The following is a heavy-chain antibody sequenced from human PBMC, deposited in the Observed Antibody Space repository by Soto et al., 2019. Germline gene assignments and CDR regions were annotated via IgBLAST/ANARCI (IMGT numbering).Heavy chain of an antibody. CDR1: GYSFTAYS. CDR2: INVGKGNT. J-gene: IGHJ5*01. V-gene: IGHV1-3*01. Sequence: ASVKVSCKASGYSFTAYSMQWVRQAAGQRLEWMGWINVGKGNTQYSQKFQGRLTITRDTAASTVYMELSSLRSEDTALYYCVRDGLTLSNNPYNWFDFRGEGTLVPVSS. D-gene: IGHD3-22*01. CDR3: VRDGLTLSNNPYNWFDF.